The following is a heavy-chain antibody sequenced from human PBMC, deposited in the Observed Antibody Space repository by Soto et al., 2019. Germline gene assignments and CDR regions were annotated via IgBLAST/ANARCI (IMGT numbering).Heavy chain of an antibody. D-gene: IGHD1-26*01. J-gene: IGHJ4*02. Sequence: QVVLVQSGTEVKKPGSSVRISCRASGYTVTGFWMHWVRRAPGQVIEWMAVVYPISGGTDYAERFQGRVTLTRDTSTSTVYMELSSLTSEDTAVYYCARGGAVGHDYWGQGPLVTVSS. CDR1: GYTVTGFW. CDR3: ARGGAVGHDY. V-gene: IGHV1-46*01. CDR2: VYPISGGT.